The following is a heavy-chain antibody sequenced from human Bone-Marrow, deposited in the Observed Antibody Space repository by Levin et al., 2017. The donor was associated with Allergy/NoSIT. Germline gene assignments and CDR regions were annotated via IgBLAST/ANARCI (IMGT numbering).Heavy chain of an antibody. D-gene: IGHD3-10*01. CDR1: GYTFTNYY. J-gene: IGHJ4*02. CDR3: AREGFDSGSSFDY. Sequence: GASVKVSCKASGYTFTNYYIHWVRQAPGQGLEWMGVINPRDDYRNYAQNFQGRITVTRDTSTSTVYMELSSLTSKDTAVYYCAREGFDSGSSFDYWGQGTPVAVSS. CDR2: INPRDDYR. V-gene: IGHV1-46*01.